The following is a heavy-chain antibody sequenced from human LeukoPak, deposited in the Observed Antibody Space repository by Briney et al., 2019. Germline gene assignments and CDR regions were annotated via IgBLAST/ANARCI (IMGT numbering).Heavy chain of an antibody. CDR3: ARVNTAGGRAFDY. CDR2: IYYSGST. D-gene: IGHD3-10*01. J-gene: IGHJ4*02. Sequence: RSSETLSLTCAVSGGSISSGGYSWSWIRQPPGKGLEWIGYIYYSGSTYYNPSLKSRVTISVDTSKNQFSLKLSSVTAADTAVYYCARVNTAGGRAFDYWGQGTLVTVSS. CDR1: GGSISSGGYS. V-gene: IGHV4-30-4*07.